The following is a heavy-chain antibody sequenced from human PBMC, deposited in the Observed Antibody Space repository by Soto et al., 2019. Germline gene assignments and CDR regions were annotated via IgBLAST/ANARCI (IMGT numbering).Heavy chain of an antibody. CDR2: ISWNSGSI. CDR3: AKDSSVRMVRYYYYGMDV. J-gene: IGHJ6*02. Sequence: DVQLVESGGGLVQPGRSLRLSCAASGFTFDDYAMHWVRQAPGKGLEWVSGISWNSGSIGYADSVKGRFTISRDNAKNSLYLQMNSLRAEDTALYYRAKDSSVRMVRYYYYGMDVWGQGTTVTVSS. CDR1: GFTFDDYA. V-gene: IGHV3-9*01. D-gene: IGHD5-18*01.